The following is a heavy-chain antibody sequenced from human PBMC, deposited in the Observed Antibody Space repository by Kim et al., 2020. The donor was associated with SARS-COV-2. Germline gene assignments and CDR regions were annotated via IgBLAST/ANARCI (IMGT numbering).Heavy chain of an antibody. D-gene: IGHD2-15*01. J-gene: IGHJ4*02. CDR2: GTNQ. CDR3: AKFSGALDY. Sequence: GTNQYYADSVKGRFPIPRDNSKNTLYLHLSGLRAEDMAVYFCAKFSGALDYWGQGTLVTVSS. V-gene: IGHV3-30*15.